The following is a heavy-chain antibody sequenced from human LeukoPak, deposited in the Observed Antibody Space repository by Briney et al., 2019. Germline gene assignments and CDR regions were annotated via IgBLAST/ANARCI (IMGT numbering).Heavy chain of an antibody. Sequence: ASVKVSCKASGGTFSSYAISWVRQAPGQGLEWMGRIIPIFGTANYAQKFQGRVTITTDESTSTAYMELSSLRSEDTAVYYCAREEYYYGSGSYLSFYFVYWGQGTLVTVSS. CDR1: GGTFSSYA. CDR2: IIPIFGTA. J-gene: IGHJ4*02. CDR3: AREEYYYGSGSYLSFYFVY. D-gene: IGHD3-10*01. V-gene: IGHV1-69*05.